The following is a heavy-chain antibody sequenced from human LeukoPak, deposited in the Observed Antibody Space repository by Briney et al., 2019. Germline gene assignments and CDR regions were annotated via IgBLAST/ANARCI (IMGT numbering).Heavy chain of an antibody. CDR1: GFTFSSYG. D-gene: IGHD4-17*01. Sequence: GGSLRLSCAASGFTFSSYGMHWVRQAPGKGLEWVAFIRYDGSNKYYADSVKGRFTISRDNAKNSLYLQMNSLRAEDTAVYYCARGGTTVTTSWGQGTLVTVSS. CDR3: ARGGTTVTTS. CDR2: IRYDGSNK. V-gene: IGHV3-30*02. J-gene: IGHJ5*02.